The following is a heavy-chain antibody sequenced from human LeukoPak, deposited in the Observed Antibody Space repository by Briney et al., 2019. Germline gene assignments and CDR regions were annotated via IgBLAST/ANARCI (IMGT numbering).Heavy chain of an antibody. CDR1: GGSISSYY. CDR3: ARRTAYGSGFQH. D-gene: IGHD6-19*01. V-gene: IGHV4-59*08. CDR2: IYYSGST. J-gene: IGHJ1*01. Sequence: PSETLSLTCTVSGGSISSYYWSWIRQPPGKGLDWSGYIYYSGSTNYNPSLKSRVTISVDTSKNQFSLLLSSVTAADTAVYYCARRTAYGSGFQHWGQGTLVTVSS.